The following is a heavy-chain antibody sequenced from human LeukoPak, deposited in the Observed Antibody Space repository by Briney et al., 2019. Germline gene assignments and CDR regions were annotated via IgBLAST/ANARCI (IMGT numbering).Heavy chain of an antibody. D-gene: IGHD6-19*01. CDR3: ARDLSPRGLQWLVGDTGQYYYYMDV. CDR2: INPNSGGT. J-gene: IGHJ6*03. V-gene: IGHV1-2*02. Sequence: ASVKVSCKASGYTFTGYYMHWVRQAPGQGLEWMGWINPNSGGTNYAQKFQGRVTMTRDTSISTAYMELSRLRSDDTAVYYCARDLSPRGLQWLVGDTGQYYYYMDVWGKGTTVTISS. CDR1: GYTFTGYY.